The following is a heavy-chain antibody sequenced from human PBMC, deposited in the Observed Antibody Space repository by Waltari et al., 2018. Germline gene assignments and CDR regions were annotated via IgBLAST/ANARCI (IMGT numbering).Heavy chain of an antibody. CDR2: SYHSGNT. D-gene: IGHD6-13*01. Sequence: QVPLQESGPGLVTPSATLSLTCTVSGNSIRSGYYWGWIRQPPGKGLEWIGSSYHSGNTYYNPSLKSRVTISVDTSKNQFSLKLSSVTAADTAVYYCARDGKQQLDIDYWGQGTLVTVSS. CDR1: GNSIRSGYY. J-gene: IGHJ4*02. CDR3: ARDGKQQLDIDY. V-gene: IGHV4-38-2*02.